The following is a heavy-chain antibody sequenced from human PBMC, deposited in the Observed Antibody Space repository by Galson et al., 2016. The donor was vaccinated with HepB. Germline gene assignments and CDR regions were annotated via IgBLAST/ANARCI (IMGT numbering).Heavy chain of an antibody. D-gene: IGHD6-13*01. CDR3: ARVRSSSWFDS. Sequence: SLRLSCAASGFSFSGHGMHWLRQAPGKGLEWEAAIWHDGTNENYAASVKGRFSISRDNSKSMLYLQMHSLRAEGIGVYYCARVRSSSWFDSWGQGTLVTVS. CDR1: GFSFSGHG. V-gene: IGHV3-33*01. CDR2: IWHDGTNE. J-gene: IGHJ5*01.